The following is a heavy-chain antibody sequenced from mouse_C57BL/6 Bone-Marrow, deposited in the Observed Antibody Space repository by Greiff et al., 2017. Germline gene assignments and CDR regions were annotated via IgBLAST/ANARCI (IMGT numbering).Heavy chain of an antibody. CDR2: IYPGSGST. J-gene: IGHJ2*01. V-gene: IGHV1-55*01. CDR1: GYTFTSYW. CDR3: ARNHLPYYFDY. Sequence: VQLQQPGAELVKPGASVKMSCKASGYTFTSYWITWVKQRPGQGLEWIGDIYPGSGSTNYNEKVKSKATLTVDKSSSTAYMQLSSLTSEDSAVYYCARNHLPYYFDYWGQGTTLTVSS.